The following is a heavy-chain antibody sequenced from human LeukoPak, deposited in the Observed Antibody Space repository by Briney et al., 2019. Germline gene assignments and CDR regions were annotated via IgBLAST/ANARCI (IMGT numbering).Heavy chain of an antibody. J-gene: IGHJ4*02. CDR2: VGISSGNT. V-gene: IGHV3-48*04. Sequence: PGGSLRLSCAASGFTFSDYSMNWVRQAPGKGLEWISYVGISSGNTKYADSMKGRFTISGDSAKNSVFLQMNSLRVEDTAVYYCARDHRYAFDNWGQGTLVTVSS. D-gene: IGHD5-12*01. CDR3: ARDHRYAFDN. CDR1: GFTFSDYS.